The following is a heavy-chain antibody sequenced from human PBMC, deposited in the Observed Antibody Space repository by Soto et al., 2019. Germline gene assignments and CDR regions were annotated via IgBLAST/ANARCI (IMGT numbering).Heavy chain of an antibody. CDR1: GGSFSGYY. J-gene: IGHJ4*02. Sequence: SSETLSLTCAVYGGSFSGYYWSWIRQPPWKGLEWIGEINHSGSTNYNPSLKSRVTISVDTSKNQFSLKLSSVTAADTAVYYCARGGGYDYIWGSYRRRYYFDYWGQGTLVTVS. V-gene: IGHV4-34*01. CDR3: ARGGGYDYIWGSYRRRYYFDY. CDR2: INHSGST. D-gene: IGHD3-16*02.